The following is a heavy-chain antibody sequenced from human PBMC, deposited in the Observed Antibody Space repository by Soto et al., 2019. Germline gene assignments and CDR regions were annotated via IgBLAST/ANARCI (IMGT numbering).Heavy chain of an antibody. Sequence: SQTLSLTCGISEDSVSSNSAAWTWIRRSPSRGHERLGRTYYRSNRSKWYYEYAVSVKGRLTITPDTSKNQFSLQLNSVTPEDTAVYYCSRESPYNRNFDYYYGMDVWGQGTTVGVSS. J-gene: IGHJ6*02. CDR2: TYYRSNRSKWYY. CDR1: EDSVSSNSAA. D-gene: IGHD1-7*01. CDR3: SRESPYNRNFDYYYGMDV. V-gene: IGHV6-1*01.